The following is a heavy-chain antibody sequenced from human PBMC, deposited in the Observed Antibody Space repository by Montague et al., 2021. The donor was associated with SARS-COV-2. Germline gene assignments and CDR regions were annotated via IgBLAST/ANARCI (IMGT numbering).Heavy chain of an antibody. CDR3: ARDAHIGSTWPFSGNGMDV. CDR1: GDSVSSNNAA. D-gene: IGHD6-13*01. Sequence: CAISGDSVSSNNAAWNWIRQSPSRGLEWLGRTNYRSKWHYDYAVSVKSRILIIPNTSENQFSLQLNFVTPEDTAVYYCARDAHIGSTWPFSGNGMDVWGQGTTVTVSS. V-gene: IGHV6-1*01. CDR2: TNYRSKWHY. J-gene: IGHJ6*02.